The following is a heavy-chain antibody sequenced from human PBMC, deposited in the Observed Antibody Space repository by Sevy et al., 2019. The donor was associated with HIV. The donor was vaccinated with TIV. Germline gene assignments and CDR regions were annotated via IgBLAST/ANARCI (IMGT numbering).Heavy chain of an antibody. CDR2: IYYSGST. CDR1: GGSISSGGYY. CDR3: ARDTGGYSNNDDYYYYYMDV. J-gene: IGHJ6*03. V-gene: IGHV4-31*03. D-gene: IGHD4-4*01. Sequence: SETLSLTCTVSGGSISSGGYYWSWIRQHPGKGLEWIGYIYYSGSTYYNPSLKGRVTISVDTSKNQFSLKLSSVTAADTAVYYCARDTGGYSNNDDYYYYYMDVWDKGTTVTVSS.